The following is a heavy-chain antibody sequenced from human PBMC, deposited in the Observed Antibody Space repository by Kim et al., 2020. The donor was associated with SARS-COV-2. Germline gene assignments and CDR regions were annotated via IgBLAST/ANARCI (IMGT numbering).Heavy chain of an antibody. CDR3: AKDMGSGWLTVYYGMDV. CDR2: ISWNSGSI. V-gene: IGHV3-9*01. Sequence: GGSLRLSCAASGFTFDDYAMHWVRQAPGKGLEWVSGISWNSGSIGYADSVKGRFTISRDNAKNSLYLQMNSLRAEDTALYYCAKDMGSGWLTVYYGMDVWGPGTTVTVSS. CDR1: GFTFDDYA. D-gene: IGHD6-19*01. J-gene: IGHJ6*02.